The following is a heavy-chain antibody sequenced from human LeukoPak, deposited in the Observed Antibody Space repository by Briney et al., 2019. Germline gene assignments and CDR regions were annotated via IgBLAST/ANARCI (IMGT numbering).Heavy chain of an antibody. V-gene: IGHV3-9*01. J-gene: IGHJ4*02. CDR2: ISWNSGSI. CDR3: AKDLVYDSSGSVDY. CDR1: GFTFDDYA. D-gene: IGHD3-22*01. Sequence: GRSLRLSCAASGFTFDDYAMHWVRQAPGKGLEWVSGISWNSGSIGYADSVKGRFTISRDNAKNSLYLQMNSLRAEDTALYYCAKDLVYDSSGSVDYWGQGTLVTVSS.